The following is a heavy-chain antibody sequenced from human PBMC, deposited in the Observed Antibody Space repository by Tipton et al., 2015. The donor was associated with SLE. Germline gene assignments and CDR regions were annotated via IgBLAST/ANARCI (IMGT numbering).Heavy chain of an antibody. J-gene: IGHJ6*02. CDR2: ITPVFGAAA. Sequence: QLVQSGAEVKKPGSSVKVSCKASGGTFSSSAIAWVRQAPGQGLEWMGGITPVFGAAANFPQKLQGRVTLTTDESTSTAYMELRSLRSEDTAVYYCARGSSYYHGMDVWGQGTRVTVSS. CDR3: ARGSSYYHGMDV. CDR1: GGTFSSSA. V-gene: IGHV1-69*05.